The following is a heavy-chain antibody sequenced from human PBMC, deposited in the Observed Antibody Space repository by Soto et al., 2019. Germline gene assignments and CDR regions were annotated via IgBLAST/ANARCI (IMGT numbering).Heavy chain of an antibody. CDR2: IHSSGRS. CDR3: ARDDPFDP. CDR1: GGAFRSYF. J-gene: IGHJ5*02. Sequence: QVRLRESGPQVVKPSATLSLNCNVSGGAFRSYFWSWIRQSPGKGLEWIGNIHSSGRSNYNPSFKSRVSMSIDPSKNQFSVRLTSVTPADGAVYYCARDDPFDPWGQGILVTVSS. V-gene: IGHV4-59*01.